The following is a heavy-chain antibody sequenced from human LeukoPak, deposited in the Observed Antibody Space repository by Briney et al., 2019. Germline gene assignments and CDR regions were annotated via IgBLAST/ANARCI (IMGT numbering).Heavy chain of an antibody. CDR1: GYTFTSYG. J-gene: IGHJ5*02. D-gene: IGHD3-22*01. V-gene: IGHV1-18*01. CDR3: ARDVYDSSGNWFDP. Sequence: ASVKASCKASGYTFTSYGISWVRQAPGQGLEWMGWISAYNGNTNYAQKLQGRVTMTTDTSTSTAYMELRSLRSDDTAVYYCARDVYDSSGNWFDPWGQGTLVTVSS. CDR2: ISAYNGNT.